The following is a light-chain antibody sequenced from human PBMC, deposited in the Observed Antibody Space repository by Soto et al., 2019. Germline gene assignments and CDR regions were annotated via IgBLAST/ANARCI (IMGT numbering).Light chain of an antibody. Sequence: DIQMTQSPSSLSASVGDRVTITCRASQSISSYLNWYQQKPGKAPKLLIYAASSFQSGVPSRFSGSGSGTVFTPTISSLHPEDFATYYCQQIYSTPRTFGKGTK. CDR2: AAS. CDR3: QQIYSTPRT. V-gene: IGKV1-39*01. CDR1: QSISSY. J-gene: IGKJ2*01.